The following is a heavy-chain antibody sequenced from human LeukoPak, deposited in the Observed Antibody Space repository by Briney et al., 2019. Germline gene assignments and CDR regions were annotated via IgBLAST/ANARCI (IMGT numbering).Heavy chain of an antibody. CDR1: GGTFRNHA. CDR3: ARDLDY. J-gene: IGHJ4*02. Sequence: SVKVSCXASGGTFRNHAISWVRQAPGQGLEWMGGIIPIFPTPNYAQRFQGRVTITTDGSTSTAYMELSSLTSDDTAVYYCARDLDYWGQRTLVTVSS. CDR2: IIPIFPTP. V-gene: IGHV1-69*05.